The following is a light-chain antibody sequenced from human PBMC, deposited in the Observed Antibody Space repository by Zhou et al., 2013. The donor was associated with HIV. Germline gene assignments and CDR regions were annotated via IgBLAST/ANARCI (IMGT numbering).Light chain of an antibody. CDR2: KVS. V-gene: IGKV2-30*02. J-gene: IGKJ3*01. Sequence: DVVMTQSPLSLPVTLGQPASISCRSAQSLVHSDGNTYLNWFQQRPGQSPRRLIYKVSNRDSGVPDRFSGSGSGTDFTLKISGVEAEDVGVYYCMQGTKWPPRFTFGPGTKVDIK. CDR3: MQGTKWPPRFT. CDR1: QSLVHSDGNTY.